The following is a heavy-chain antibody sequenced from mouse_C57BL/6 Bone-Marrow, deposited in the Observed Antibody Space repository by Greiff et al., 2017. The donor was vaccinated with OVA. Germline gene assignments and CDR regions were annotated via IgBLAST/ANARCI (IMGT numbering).Heavy chain of an antibody. CDR2: IDPSDSYT. J-gene: IGHJ2*01. Sequence: QVQLQQPGAELVRPGTSVKLSCKASGYTFTSYWMHWVKQRPGQGLEWIGVIDPSDSYTNYNQKFKGKATLTVDTSSSTAYMQLSSLTSEDSAVYYCARPAYYFDYWGQGTTLTVSS. CDR3: ARPAYYFDY. CDR1: GYTFTSYW. V-gene: IGHV1-59*01.